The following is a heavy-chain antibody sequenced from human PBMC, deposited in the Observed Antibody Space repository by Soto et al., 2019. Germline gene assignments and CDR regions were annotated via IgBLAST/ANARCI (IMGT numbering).Heavy chain of an antibody. Sequence: EVQLVESGGGLVQPGRSLRLSCAASGFTFDNYAMHWVRQAPGKGLEWVSGISWNSGSIGYADSVKGRFTISRDNAKDSLYLQMNSLRAEDTALYYCAKDIEVGGYSGYVLPGAFVYWGQGTLVTVSS. CDR1: GFTFDNYA. J-gene: IGHJ4*02. V-gene: IGHV3-9*01. CDR3: AKDIEVGGYSGYVLPGAFVY. CDR2: ISWNSGSI. D-gene: IGHD5-12*01.